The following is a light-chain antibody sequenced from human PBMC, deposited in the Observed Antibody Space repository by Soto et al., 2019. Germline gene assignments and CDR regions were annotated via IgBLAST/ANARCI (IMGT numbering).Light chain of an antibody. CDR3: QQYSIYPYT. CDR1: QTISNW. CDR2: DAS. V-gene: IGKV1-5*01. J-gene: IGKJ2*01. Sequence: DIQMTQSPSTLSASVGDRVTITCRASQTISNWLAWYQQEPGKAPKLLIYDASSLRSGVPSRFSGSGFATDFTLTISSLQPDDFATYYCQQYSIYPYTCGQGTKLEIK.